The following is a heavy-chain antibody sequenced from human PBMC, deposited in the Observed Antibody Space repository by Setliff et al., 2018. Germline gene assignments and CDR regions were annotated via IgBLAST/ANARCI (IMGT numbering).Heavy chain of an antibody. CDR3: AHNQVTIFDH. CDR1: GFSLTPTREA. J-gene: IGHJ4*02. Sequence: SGPKLVNPTQTLTLTCTFSGFSLTPTREAVGWIRQPPGKALEWIALIFWDDDSRYSPSLKNRLTITKDTSKNQVVLTMTDMDPVDTGTYFCAHNQVTIFDHWGPGTLVTVSS. V-gene: IGHV2-5*02. CDR2: IFWDDDS. D-gene: IGHD3-10*01.